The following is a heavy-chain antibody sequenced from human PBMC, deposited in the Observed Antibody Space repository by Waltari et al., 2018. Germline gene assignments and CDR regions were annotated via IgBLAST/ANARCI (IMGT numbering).Heavy chain of an antibody. D-gene: IGHD1-26*01. V-gene: IGHV3-30*02. Sequence: QVQLVESGGGGVQPGGSLRLSCAASGFTFSSYGLHWVRQAPGKGLEWVAFIRYDGSNKYYADSVKGRFTISRDNSKNTLYLQMNSLRAEDTAVYYCAKDLGATKAFDIWGQGTMVTVSS. CDR1: GFTFSSYG. CDR2: IRYDGSNK. J-gene: IGHJ3*02. CDR3: AKDLGATKAFDI.